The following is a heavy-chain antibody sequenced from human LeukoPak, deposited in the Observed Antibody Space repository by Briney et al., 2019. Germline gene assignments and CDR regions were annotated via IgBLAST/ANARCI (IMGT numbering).Heavy chain of an antibody. CDR2: INPNSGGT. Sequence: ASVKVSCKASGYTFTSHAMNWVRQAPGQGLEWMGWINPNSGGTNYAQKFQGWVTMTRDTSISTAYMELSRLRSDDTAVYYCAREARRGYSYGGNFDYWGQGTLVTVSS. J-gene: IGHJ4*02. V-gene: IGHV1-2*04. CDR1: GYTFTSHA. D-gene: IGHD5-18*01. CDR3: AREARRGYSYGGNFDY.